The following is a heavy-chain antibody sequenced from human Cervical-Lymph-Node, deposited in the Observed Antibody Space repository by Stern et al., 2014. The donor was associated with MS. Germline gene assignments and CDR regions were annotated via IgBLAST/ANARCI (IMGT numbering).Heavy chain of an antibody. CDR1: GDTFHSYS. CDR3: ARDDPDRTANYYAMDV. CDR2: IIPVLGRP. J-gene: IGHJ6*02. V-gene: IGHV1-69*09. D-gene: IGHD1-14*01. Sequence: VQLVESGAEVKKPGSSVKVSCKASGDTFHSYSINWVRQAPGQRLEWMGRIIPVLGRPKYGQKFQGRVTISADKSTSTVNMEVSSLRSEDTAVYYCARDDPDRTANYYAMDVWGQGTTVIVSS.